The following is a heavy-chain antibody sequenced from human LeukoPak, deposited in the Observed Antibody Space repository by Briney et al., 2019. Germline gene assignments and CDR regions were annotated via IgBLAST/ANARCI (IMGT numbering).Heavy chain of an antibody. J-gene: IGHJ4*02. D-gene: IGHD3-16*01. CDR3: GKDIRGGDPLLWGLAIDY. CDR1: GFTFDDYT. V-gene: IGHV3-43*01. Sequence: PGGSLRLSCAASGFTFDDYTMHWVRQAPGKGLEWVALISWEGGSTYYTDSVKGRFTISRDNSENSLYLQMNSLTTEDTALYYCGKDIRGGDPLLWGLAIDYWGQGTVVTVSS. CDR2: ISWEGGST.